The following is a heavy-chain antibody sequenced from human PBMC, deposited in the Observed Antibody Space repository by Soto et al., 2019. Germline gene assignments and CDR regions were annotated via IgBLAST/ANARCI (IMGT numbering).Heavy chain of an antibody. Sequence: GGSLRLSCAASGLTFSSYAMSWVRQAPGKGLEWVSAISGSGGSTYYADSVKGRFTISRDNSKNTLYLQMNSLRAEDTAVYYCAKDWAPSSTSCFNFDYWGQGTLVTVSS. CDR3: AKDWAPSSTSCFNFDY. V-gene: IGHV3-23*01. D-gene: IGHD2-2*01. CDR2: ISGSGGST. CDR1: GLTFSSYA. J-gene: IGHJ4*02.